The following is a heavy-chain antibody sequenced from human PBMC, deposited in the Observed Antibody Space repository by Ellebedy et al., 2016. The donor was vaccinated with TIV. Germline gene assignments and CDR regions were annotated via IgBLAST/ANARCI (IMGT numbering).Heavy chain of an antibody. CDR2: MNPNSGNT. V-gene: IGHV1-18*01. CDR1: GYTFTSYD. D-gene: IGHD1-26*01. J-gene: IGHJ5*02. CDR3: AREVVGATKFFDP. Sequence: ASVKVSXXASGYTFTSYDINWVRQATGQGLEWMGWMNPNSGNTNYAQKLQGRVTMTTDTSTSTAYMELRSLRSDDTAVYYCAREVVGATKFFDPWGQGTLVTVSS.